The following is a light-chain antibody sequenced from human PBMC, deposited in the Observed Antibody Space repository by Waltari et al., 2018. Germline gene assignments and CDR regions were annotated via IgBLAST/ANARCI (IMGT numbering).Light chain of an antibody. CDR1: SPDIGAYHS. CDR2: DVF. V-gene: IGLV2-14*03. Sequence: QSALTQPASVSGSPGQSLTISCTGPSPDIGAYHSLSWYQQHPGKAPTLLTFDVFERPSGVSNRFSGSKSGNTASLTISGLQAEDEADYFCSSYTKKRSVIFGGGTKVTVL. J-gene: IGLJ2*01. CDR3: SSYTKKRSVI.